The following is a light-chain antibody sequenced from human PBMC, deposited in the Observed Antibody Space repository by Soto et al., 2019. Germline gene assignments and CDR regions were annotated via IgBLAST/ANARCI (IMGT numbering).Light chain of an antibody. CDR1: QSVSSN. V-gene: IGKV3-15*01. CDR2: GAS. Sequence: EIVMTQSPATRSVSPGERATLSCRASQSVSSNLAWYQQKPGQAPRLLIYGASTRATGIPARFSGSGSGTELTLTISSLQSGDFAVYYCQQYNNWPYTFGQGTKLEIK. CDR3: QQYNNWPYT. J-gene: IGKJ2*01.